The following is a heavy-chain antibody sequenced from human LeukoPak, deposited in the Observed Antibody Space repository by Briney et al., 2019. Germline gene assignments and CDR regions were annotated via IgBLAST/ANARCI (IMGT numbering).Heavy chain of an antibody. CDR2: INHSGST. Sequence: PSETLSLTCAVYGGSFSGYYWSWIRQPPGKGLEWIGEINHSGSTNYNPSLKSRVTISVDTSKNQFSLKLSCVTAADTAVYYCARLQWDYYDSSGYGYWSQGTLSPSPQ. D-gene: IGHD3-22*01. J-gene: IGHJ4*02. CDR3: ARLQWDYYDSSGYGY. V-gene: IGHV4-34*01. CDR1: GGSFSGYY.